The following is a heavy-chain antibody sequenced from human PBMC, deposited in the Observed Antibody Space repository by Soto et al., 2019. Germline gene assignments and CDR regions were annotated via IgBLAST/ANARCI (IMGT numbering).Heavy chain of an antibody. CDR2: INSDGSST. D-gene: IGHD1-26*01. J-gene: IGHJ4*02. V-gene: IGHV3-74*01. CDR1: GLTLRLYW. CDR3: GRDMGRDGYIDY. Sequence: GGSLRLSCEASGLTLRLYWMHWVRQVPGKGLVWVSRINSDGSSTSYADSVKGRFTIFRDNAKNTVSLQMNSLRVEDTAVYYCGRDMGRDGYIDYWGQGTLVTVS.